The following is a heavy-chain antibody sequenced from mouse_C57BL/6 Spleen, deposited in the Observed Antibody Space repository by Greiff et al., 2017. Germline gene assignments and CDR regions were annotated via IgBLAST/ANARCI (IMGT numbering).Heavy chain of an antibody. CDR1: GYTFTSYG. CDR2: IYPRSGNT. J-gene: IGHJ4*01. CDR3: AGFTTVVATDYAIDY. D-gene: IGHD1-1*01. V-gene: IGHV1-81*01. Sequence: QVQLQQSGAELARPGASVKLSCKASGYTFTSYGISWVKQRPGQGLEWIGEIYPRSGNTYDNAKFEGKATLPADKSSSTAYMELRSLTSEDSAVYVCAGFTTVVATDYAIDYWGQGTSVTVSS.